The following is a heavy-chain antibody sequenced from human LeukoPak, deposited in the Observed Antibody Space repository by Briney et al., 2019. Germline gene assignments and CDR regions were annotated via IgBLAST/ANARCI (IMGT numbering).Heavy chain of an antibody. CDR1: GFSFAGDG. CDR2: INWDGANT. D-gene: IGHD1/OR15-1a*01. Sequence: PGGSLRLSCADSGFSFAGDGMSWVRHVPGKGLEWVAGINWDGANTFYADPVKGRFIITRDNTKNSLYLQMNSLRVEDTALYYCARYLINNWYNFAYWGQGTLVTVSS. J-gene: IGHJ4*02. V-gene: IGHV3-20*04. CDR3: ARYLINNWYNFAY.